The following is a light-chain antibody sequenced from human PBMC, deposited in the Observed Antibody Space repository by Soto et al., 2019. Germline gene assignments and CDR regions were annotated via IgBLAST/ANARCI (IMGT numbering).Light chain of an antibody. V-gene: IGLV2-14*01. CDR2: EVS. CDR1: SSDVGGYNY. J-gene: IGLJ1*01. CDR3: SSYTSSSTQD. Sequence: QSVLTQPASVSGSPGQSITISCTGTSSDVGGYNYVSWYQQHPGKAPKLMIYEVSNRPSGVSNRFSGSKSGNTASLTISGLQAEDEADYCCSSYTSSSTQDFGTGTKVTVL.